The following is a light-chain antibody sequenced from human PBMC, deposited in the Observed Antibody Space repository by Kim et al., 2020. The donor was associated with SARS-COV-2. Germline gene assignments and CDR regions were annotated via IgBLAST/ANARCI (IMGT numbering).Light chain of an antibody. CDR3: QAWDSTTAV. J-gene: IGLJ3*02. V-gene: IGLV3-1*01. CDR2: QDI. CDR1: KLGDKY. Sequence: GSPGQTASLTCSGDKLGDKYACWYQQKPGQSPVLVIYQDIKRPSGIPERFSGSNSGNTATLTISGTQAMDEADYYCQAWDSTTAVFGGGTQLTVL.